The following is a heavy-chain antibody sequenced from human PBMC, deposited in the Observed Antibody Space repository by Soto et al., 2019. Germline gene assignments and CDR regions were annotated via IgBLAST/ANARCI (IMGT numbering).Heavy chain of an antibody. CDR3: VSYCSGSSCNWFDP. CDR2: IYFSGST. D-gene: IGHD2-15*01. CDR1: GGSISSGDYY. J-gene: IGHJ5*02. V-gene: IGHV4-30-4*01. Sequence: QMQLQESGPRLVKPSQTLSLTCTVSGGSISSGDYYWSWIRQPPGKGLEWIGYIYFSGSTYYNPSLKGRITMSVDTSKNQFSLKMSSLTAADTAVYYCVSYCSGSSCNWFDPWGQGTLVTVSS.